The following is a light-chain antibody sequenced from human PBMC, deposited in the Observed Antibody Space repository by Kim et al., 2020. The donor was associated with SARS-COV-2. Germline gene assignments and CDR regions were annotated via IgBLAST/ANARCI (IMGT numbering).Light chain of an antibody. J-gene: IGLJ1*01. CDR3: QVWDAGDDHSYV. V-gene: IGLV3-21*04. CDR1: KIGSKS. Sequence: SYELTQPPSVSVAPGKTARVTCGGNKIGSKSVHWYQQKPGQAPVLVSYYHSDRPSGIPVRFSGSNSENTATLTISRVEAGDEADYYCQVWDAGDDHSYVFGTGTKVTVL. CDR2: YHS.